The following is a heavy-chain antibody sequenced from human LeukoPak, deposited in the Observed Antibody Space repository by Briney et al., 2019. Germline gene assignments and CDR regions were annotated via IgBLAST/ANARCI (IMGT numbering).Heavy chain of an antibody. V-gene: IGHV4-34*01. Sequence: SETLSLTCAVYGGSFSGYFWAWIRQPPGKGLEWIGEINHSGSTNYNPSLKSRVTISVDSSNNQFSLKLSSVTAADTAVYYCARHDYGDYVGLDYWGQGTLVTVSS. D-gene: IGHD4-17*01. CDR3: ARHDYGDYVGLDY. CDR2: INHSGST. J-gene: IGHJ4*02. CDR1: GGSFSGYF.